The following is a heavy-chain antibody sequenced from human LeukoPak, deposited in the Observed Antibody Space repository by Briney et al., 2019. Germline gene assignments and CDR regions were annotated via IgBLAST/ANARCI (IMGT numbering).Heavy chain of an antibody. CDR3: ARAARAVIRRTTEGRRYFDY. Sequence: SETLSLTCAVYGGSFSGYYWSWIRQPPGKGLEWIGEINHSGSTNYNPPLKSRVTISVDASKNQFSLKLSSVTAADTAVYYCARAARAVIRRTTEGRRYFDYWGQGTLVTVSS. CDR2: INHSGST. D-gene: IGHD4-17*01. V-gene: IGHV4-34*01. CDR1: GGSFSGYY. J-gene: IGHJ4*02.